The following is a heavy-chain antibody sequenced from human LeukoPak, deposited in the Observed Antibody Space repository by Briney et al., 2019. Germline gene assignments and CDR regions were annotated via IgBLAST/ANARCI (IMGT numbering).Heavy chain of an antibody. CDR1: GFTFSSYA. CDR2: ISGSGGST. V-gene: IGHV3-23*01. Sequence: GGSLRLSCAASGFTFSSYAMSWVRQAPGKGLEWVSAISGSGGSTYYADSVKGRFTISRDNAKNALYLQMNSLRADDTAVYYCARFAAGGSYYYYMDVWGKGTTVTVSS. D-gene: IGHD3-10*01. J-gene: IGHJ6*03. CDR3: ARFAAGGSYYYYMDV.